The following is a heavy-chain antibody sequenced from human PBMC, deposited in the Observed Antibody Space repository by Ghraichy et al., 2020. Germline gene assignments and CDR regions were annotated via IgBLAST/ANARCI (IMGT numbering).Heavy chain of an antibody. V-gene: IGHV3-33*01. CDR1: GFTFKNYN. D-gene: IGHD3-16*02. CDR2: IWYDESNR. CDR3: ARENYDYVWGTYRSGGWFDP. Sequence: GESLNISCGASGFTFKNYNIHWVRQAPGKGLEWVAVIWYDESNRYYGDSVKGRFSISRDNFRNTVYLQMNSLRADDTAVYYCARENYDYVWGTYRSGGWFDPWGQGTLVTVPS. J-gene: IGHJ5*02.